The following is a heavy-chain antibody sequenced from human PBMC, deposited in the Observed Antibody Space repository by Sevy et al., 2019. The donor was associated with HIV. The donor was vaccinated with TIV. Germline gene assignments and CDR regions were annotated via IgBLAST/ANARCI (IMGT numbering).Heavy chain of an antibody. CDR2: VSYDGSNK. CDR1: KFTFSSYS. J-gene: IGHJ4*02. Sequence: GGSLRLSCAASKFTFSSYSMHWVRQAPGKGLEWVAVVSYDGSNKYYADSVKGRFTISRDNSKNTLYLQMNSLRAEDKAGYYWAAGLLDGSGTYDRDYWGQGTLVTVSS. V-gene: IGHV3-30-3*01. CDR3: AAGLLDGSGTYDRDY. D-gene: IGHD3-10*01.